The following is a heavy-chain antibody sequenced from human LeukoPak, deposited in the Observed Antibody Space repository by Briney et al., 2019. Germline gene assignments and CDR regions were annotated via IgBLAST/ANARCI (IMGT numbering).Heavy chain of an antibody. J-gene: IGHJ4*02. D-gene: IGHD1-26*01. CDR2: IYYSGST. Sequence: PSETLSLTCTVSGGSVSSGSYYWSWIRQPPGKGLVWFGYIYYSGSTNYNPSLKSRVTISVDTSKNQFSLKLSSVTAADTAVYYCARVPGGSYYYYFDYWGQGTLVTVSS. CDR1: GGSVSSGSYY. V-gene: IGHV4-61*01. CDR3: ARVPGGSYYYYFDY.